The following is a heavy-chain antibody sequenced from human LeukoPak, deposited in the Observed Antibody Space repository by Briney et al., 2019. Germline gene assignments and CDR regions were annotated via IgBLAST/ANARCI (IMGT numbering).Heavy chain of an antibody. CDR1: GFTFSNYA. Sequence: GGSLRLSCAASGFTFSNYAMSGVRQAPGKGLEWVSDISGSAGSTYYADSVKGRFAISRDNSKNTLYLQMNSLRAEDTAVYYCAKSLVVPGTGNYWGQGTLVTVSS. CDR2: ISGSAGST. J-gene: IGHJ4*02. D-gene: IGHD1-1*01. V-gene: IGHV3-23*01. CDR3: AKSLVVPGTGNY.